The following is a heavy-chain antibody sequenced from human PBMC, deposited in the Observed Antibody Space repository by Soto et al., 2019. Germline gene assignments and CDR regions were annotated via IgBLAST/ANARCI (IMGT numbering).Heavy chain of an antibody. CDR3: ARGRYGDY. CDR2: ISAHNGNT. J-gene: IGHJ4*02. CDR1: GYGFTTYG. D-gene: IGHD1-1*01. Sequence: QVHLVQSGAEVKKPGASVKVSCKGSGYGFTTYGITWVRQAPGQGIEWMAWISAHNGNTNYAQKLQGRVTVTRDTSPSTAYMELRSLRSDDTAVYYCARGRYGDYWGQGALVTVSS. V-gene: IGHV1-18*01.